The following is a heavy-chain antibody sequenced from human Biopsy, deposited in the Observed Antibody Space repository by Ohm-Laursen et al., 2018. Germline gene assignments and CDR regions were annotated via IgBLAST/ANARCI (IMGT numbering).Heavy chain of an antibody. Sequence: SVKASCKPSSYTFTDYNIHWMRQAPGQGLEWLGYINCKTGATNYAQKFQGTVTMTRDTSISTAYLALGSLRSADTAIYYCARDPLNGHKHFDYWGQGSLVTVSS. D-gene: IGHD2-8*01. CDR3: ARDPLNGHKHFDY. J-gene: IGHJ4*02. CDR2: INCKTGAT. CDR1: SYTFTDYN. V-gene: IGHV1-2*02.